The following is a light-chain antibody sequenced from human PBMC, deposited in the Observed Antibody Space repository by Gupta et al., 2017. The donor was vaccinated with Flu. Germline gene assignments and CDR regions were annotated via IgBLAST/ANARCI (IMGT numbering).Light chain of an antibody. V-gene: IGKV1-39*01. CDR2: TAT. CDR1: QSISTY. Sequence: DIQMTQSPSSLPASVGDTVTISCRASQSISTYVNWYQQKPGKAPKALIYTATNLHVGVPLRFSGSGSGTDFTLTISNLQTEDFATYYCHQSFATPQSFGQGTKVEIK. J-gene: IGKJ1*01. CDR3: HQSFATPQS.